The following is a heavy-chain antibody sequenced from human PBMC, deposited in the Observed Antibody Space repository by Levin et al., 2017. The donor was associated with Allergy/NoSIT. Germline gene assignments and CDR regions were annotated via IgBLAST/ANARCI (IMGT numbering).Heavy chain of an antibody. J-gene: IGHJ4*02. CDR1: GFPFSNFG. D-gene: IGHD1-26*01. CDR3: AKHYRTVGYGPFDY. V-gene: IGHV3-30*18. CDR2: ISYDGSNK. Sequence: GGSLRLSCAASGFPFSNFGMHWVRQTPGQGLEWVAFISYDGSNKYYSDSVKGRFTISRDISKNTLHLQMSSLRVEDTAIYYCAKHYRTVGYGPFDYWGQGTLVSVSS.